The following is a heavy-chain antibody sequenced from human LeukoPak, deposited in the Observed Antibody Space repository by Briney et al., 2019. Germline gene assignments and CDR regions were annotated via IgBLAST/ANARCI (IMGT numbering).Heavy chain of an antibody. V-gene: IGHV1-18*01. Sequence: ASVKVSCKASGYTFNTYGITWVRQTPGQGLEWMGWISGYNGKTKYAQKLQDRVTLTTDTSTNTAYMELTSLTSDDTAVYYCARVSAVAGAFSYWGQGTLVTVSS. CDR3: ARVSAVAGAFSY. CDR1: GYTFNTYG. J-gene: IGHJ4*02. CDR2: ISGYNGKT. D-gene: IGHD6-19*01.